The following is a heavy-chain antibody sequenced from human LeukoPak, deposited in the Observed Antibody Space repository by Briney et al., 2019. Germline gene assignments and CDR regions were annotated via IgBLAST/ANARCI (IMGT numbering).Heavy chain of an antibody. J-gene: IGHJ4*02. Sequence: SETLSLTCTVSGYSISSGYYWGWIRQPPGKGLEWIGYIYHSGSTNYNPSLKSRVTISVDTSKNQFSLKLSSVTAADTAVYYCARTIHSSSSYFDYWGQGTLVTVSS. CDR1: GYSISSGYY. CDR2: IYHSGST. V-gene: IGHV4-38-2*02. CDR3: ARTIHSSSSYFDY. D-gene: IGHD6-13*01.